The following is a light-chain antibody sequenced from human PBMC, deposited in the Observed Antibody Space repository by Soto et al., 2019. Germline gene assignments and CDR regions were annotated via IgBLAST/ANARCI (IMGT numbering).Light chain of an antibody. J-gene: IGKJ1*01. CDR1: QSVSSY. V-gene: IGKV3-11*01. CDR2: DAS. CDR3: QQRSNWPPWT. Sequence: EIVLTQSPSTLSFSPGERSALSFRASQSVSSYLAWYQQKPGQAPRLLIYDASNRATGIPARFSGSGSGTDFTLTISSLEPEDFAVYYCQQRSNWPPWTFGQGTKVDIK.